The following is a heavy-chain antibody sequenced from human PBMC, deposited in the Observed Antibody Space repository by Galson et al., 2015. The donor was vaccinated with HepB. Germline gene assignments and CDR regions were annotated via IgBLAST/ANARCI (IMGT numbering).Heavy chain of an antibody. J-gene: IGHJ4*02. D-gene: IGHD1-26*01. Sequence: RLSCAASGFFFSTYAMSWVRQAPGKGLEWVSTISSSAGNTQYADSVKGRFTISRDNSKNTLYLQMNSLRAEDTAVYYCAKTLPSGRYLDYWGQGTLVTASS. V-gene: IGHV3-23*01. CDR2: ISSSAGNT. CDR3: AKTLPSGRYLDY. CDR1: GFFFSTYA.